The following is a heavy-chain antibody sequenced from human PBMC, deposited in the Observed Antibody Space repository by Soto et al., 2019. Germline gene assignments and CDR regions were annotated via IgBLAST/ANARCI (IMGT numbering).Heavy chain of an antibody. D-gene: IGHD3-22*01. Sequence: QLQLQESGPGLVKPSETLSLTCSVSGGSISSGSYYCAWIRQPPGKGLESIGSIYYSGSTYYNPSLKSRVTISVDTSKNQFSLKWSSVTAVDTAVYYCARRSTDSSGYYHIDYWGQGTLVTVSS. V-gene: IGHV4-39*01. J-gene: IGHJ4*02. CDR1: GGSISSGSYY. CDR3: ARRSTDSSGYYHIDY. CDR2: IYYSGST.